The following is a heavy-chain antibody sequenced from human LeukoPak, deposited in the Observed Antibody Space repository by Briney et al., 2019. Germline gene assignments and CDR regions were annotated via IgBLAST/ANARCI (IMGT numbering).Heavy chain of an antibody. CDR3: ARDPLSYSSGWERYFHH. CDR2: IIPIFGTA. D-gene: IGHD6-19*01. CDR1: GGTFSSYA. Sequence: SVKVSCKASGGTFSSYAISWVRQAPGQGLEWMGGIIPIFGTANYAQKFQGRVTITTDESTSTAYMELSSLRSEDTAVYYCARDPLSYSSGWERYFHHWGQGTLVTVSS. J-gene: IGHJ1*01. V-gene: IGHV1-69*05.